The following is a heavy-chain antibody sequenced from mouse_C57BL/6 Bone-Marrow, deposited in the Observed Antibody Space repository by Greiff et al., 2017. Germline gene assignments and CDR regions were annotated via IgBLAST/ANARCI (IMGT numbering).Heavy chain of an antibody. J-gene: IGHJ3*01. Sequence: QVQLQQPGAELVKPGASVKLSCKASGYTFTSYWMQWVKQRPGQGLEWIGEIDPSDSYTNYTQKFKGKATLTVDPSSSTAYRQLSSLTSEDSSVYYCARLYGSSYVGFAYWGQGTLVTVSA. V-gene: IGHV1-50*01. CDR3: ARLYGSSYVGFAY. CDR1: GYTFTSYW. CDR2: IDPSDSYT. D-gene: IGHD1-1*01.